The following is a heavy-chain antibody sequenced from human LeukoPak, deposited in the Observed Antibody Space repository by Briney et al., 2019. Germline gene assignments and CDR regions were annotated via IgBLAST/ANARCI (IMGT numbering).Heavy chain of an antibody. Sequence: ASVKVSCKASGYPFTSCAMHWVRQAPGQRLEWMGWINAGNGNTKYSQKFQGRVTITRDTSASIAYMELSSLRSEDTAVYYCARDGATEGYYYFDYWGQGTLVTVSS. CDR3: ARDGATEGYYYFDY. J-gene: IGHJ4*02. CDR2: INAGNGNT. CDR1: GYPFTSCA. V-gene: IGHV1-3*01. D-gene: IGHD6-13*01.